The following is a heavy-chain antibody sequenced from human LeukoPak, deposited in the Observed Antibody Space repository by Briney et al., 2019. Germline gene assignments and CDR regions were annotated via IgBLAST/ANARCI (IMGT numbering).Heavy chain of an antibody. Sequence: ASETLSLTCAVSGGSISSNSYYWGWIRQPPGKGLEWIGSIYHSGSTYYNPSLKSRVTISVDTSKNQFSLKLSSVTAADTAVYYCARGYCSGGSCYSYYYYNYMDVWGKGTTVTVSS. V-gene: IGHV4-39*07. CDR3: ARGYCSGGSCYSYYYYNYMDV. D-gene: IGHD2-15*01. J-gene: IGHJ6*03. CDR1: GGSISSNSYY. CDR2: IYHSGST.